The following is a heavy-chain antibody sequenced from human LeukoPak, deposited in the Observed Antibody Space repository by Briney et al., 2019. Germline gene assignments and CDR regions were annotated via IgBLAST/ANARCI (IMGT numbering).Heavy chain of an antibody. D-gene: IGHD3-9*01. Sequence: AGGSLRLSCAASEFTFSHHWMTWVRQAPGKGLELVANIKQDGSETYYVDSVEGRFTISRDNAKNSLDMQMNSLRVEDTAVYYCARGPILRHFDYYMDVWGKGTTVIISS. V-gene: IGHV3-7*01. J-gene: IGHJ6*03. CDR3: ARGPILRHFDYYMDV. CDR2: IKQDGSET. CDR1: EFTFSHHW.